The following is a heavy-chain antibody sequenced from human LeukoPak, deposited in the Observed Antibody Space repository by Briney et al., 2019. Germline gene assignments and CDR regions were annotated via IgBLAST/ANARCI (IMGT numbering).Heavy chain of an antibody. CDR3: ARDLLDGGYSADY. CDR2: ISHNGNVN. V-gene: IGHV3-7*01. CDR1: GFTFSSYW. J-gene: IGHJ4*02. Sequence: GGSLRLSCAASGFTFSSYWMNWARQAPGKGLEWVASISHNGNVNYYVDSVKGRFTISRDNSKNTLYLQMNSLRAEDTAAYYCARDLLDGGYSADYWGQGTLVTVSS. D-gene: IGHD1-26*01.